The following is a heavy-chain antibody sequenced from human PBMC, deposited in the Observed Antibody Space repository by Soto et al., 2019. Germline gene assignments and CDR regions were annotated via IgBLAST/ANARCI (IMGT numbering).Heavy chain of an antibody. D-gene: IGHD3-22*01. J-gene: IGHJ6*02. V-gene: IGHV3-33*01. CDR3: ARVGYYDSSGYSEYYYYYGMDV. CDR2: IWYGGSNK. Sequence: QVQLVESGGGVVQPGRSLRLSCAASGFTFSSYGMHWVRQAPGKGLEWVAVIWYGGSNKYYADSVKGRFTISRDNSKNTLYLQMNSLRAEDTAVYYCARVGYYDSSGYSEYYYYYGMDVWGQGTTVTVSS. CDR1: GFTFSSYG.